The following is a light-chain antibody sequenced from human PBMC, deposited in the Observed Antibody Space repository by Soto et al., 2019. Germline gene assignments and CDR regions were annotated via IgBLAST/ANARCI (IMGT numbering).Light chain of an antibody. V-gene: IGKV3D-15*01. CDR2: GAS. Sequence: EIVMTQSPATLSGSPMEIVSLSVMASQSLTRNLAWYQHKPGQSPRLLIYGASRRATGIPDRFIGSGSGTDFTLTISRLEPEDFAVYYCQHYITSLTTFGQGTKVDIK. CDR3: QHYITSLTT. J-gene: IGKJ1*01. CDR1: QSLTRN.